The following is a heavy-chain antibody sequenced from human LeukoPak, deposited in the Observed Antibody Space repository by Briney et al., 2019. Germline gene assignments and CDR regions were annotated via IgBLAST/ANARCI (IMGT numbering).Heavy chain of an antibody. CDR3: ARVVRAATYDFWSGYYSENAFDI. V-gene: IGHV3-21*01. Sequence: PGGSLRLSCAASGFTFSSYAMSWVRQAPGKGLEWVSSISSSSSYIYYADSVKGRFTISRDNAKNSLYLQMNSLRAEDTAVYYCARVVRAATYDFWSGYYSENAFDIWGQGTMVTVSS. CDR1: GFTFSSYA. CDR2: ISSSSSYI. D-gene: IGHD3-3*01. J-gene: IGHJ3*02.